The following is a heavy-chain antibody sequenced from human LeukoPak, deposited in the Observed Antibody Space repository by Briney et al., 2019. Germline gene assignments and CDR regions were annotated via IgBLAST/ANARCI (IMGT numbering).Heavy chain of an antibody. D-gene: IGHD3-3*01. CDR1: GFTFSSYS. V-gene: IGHV3-21*01. J-gene: IGHJ4*02. CDR3: ARDQIRAYYDFWSGYYPLDY. Sequence: GGSLRLSCAASGFTFSSYSMNWVRQAPGKGLEWVSSISSSSSYIYYADSVKGRFTISRDSAKNSLYLQMNSLRAEDTAVYYCARDQIRAYYDFWSGYYPLDYWGQGTLVTVSS. CDR2: ISSSSSYI.